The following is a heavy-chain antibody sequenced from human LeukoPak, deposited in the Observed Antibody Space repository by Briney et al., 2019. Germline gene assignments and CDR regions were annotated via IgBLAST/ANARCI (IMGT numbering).Heavy chain of an antibody. CDR3: ARTLFFGVVTRFDY. J-gene: IGHJ4*02. Sequence: SVKVSCKASGGTFSSYAISWVRQAPGQGLEWMGRIIPIFGTANYAQKFQGGVTITTDESTSTAYMELSSLRSEDTAVYYCARTLFFGVVTRFDYWGQGTLVTVSS. CDR1: GGTFSSYA. D-gene: IGHD3-3*01. V-gene: IGHV1-69*05. CDR2: IIPIFGTA.